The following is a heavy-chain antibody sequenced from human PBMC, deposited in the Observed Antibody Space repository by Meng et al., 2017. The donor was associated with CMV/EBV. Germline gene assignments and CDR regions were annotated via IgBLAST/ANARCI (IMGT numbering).Heavy chain of an antibody. D-gene: IGHD3-22*01. J-gene: IGHJ4*02. CDR3: AKDGLKDSSGYYPTPFDY. CDR2: IRGPGGGT. Sequence: FTFSNYAMSWVRQAPGKGLEWVSVIRGPGGGTYYADSVKGRFTISRDNSRNTLFLQMNSLIAEDTAVYYCAKDGLKDSSGYYPTPFDYWGQGTLVTVSS. CDR1: FTFSNYA. V-gene: IGHV3-23*01.